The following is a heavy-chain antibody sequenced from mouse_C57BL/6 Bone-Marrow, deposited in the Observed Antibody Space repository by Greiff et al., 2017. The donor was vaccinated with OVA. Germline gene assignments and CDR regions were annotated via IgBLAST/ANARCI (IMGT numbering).Heavy chain of an antibody. D-gene: IGHD1-1*01. CDR1: GYTFTDYY. CDR2: INPNNGGT. Sequence: VQLQQSGPELVKPGASVKISCKASGYTFTDYYMNWVKQSHGKSLEWIGDINPNNGGTSYNQKFKGKATLTVYKSSSTAYMELRSLTSEDSAVYYCARYYYVSSPFYGMDYWGQGTSVTVSS. V-gene: IGHV1-26*01. J-gene: IGHJ4*01. CDR3: ARYYYVSSPFYGMDY.